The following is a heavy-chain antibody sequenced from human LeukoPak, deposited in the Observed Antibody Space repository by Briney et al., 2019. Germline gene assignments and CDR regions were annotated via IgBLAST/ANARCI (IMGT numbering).Heavy chain of an antibody. V-gene: IGHV4-59*08. Sequence: SETLSLTCTVSGGSISVYYWSWIRQPPGKGLEYIGYIYYSGSTDYNPSLKSRITISVDTSKNQFSLKLSSVTAADTAVYYCARHYYDSSGYYYFDYWGQGTLVTVSS. D-gene: IGHD3-22*01. CDR1: GGSISVYY. CDR3: ARHYYDSSGYYYFDY. CDR2: IYYSGST. J-gene: IGHJ4*02.